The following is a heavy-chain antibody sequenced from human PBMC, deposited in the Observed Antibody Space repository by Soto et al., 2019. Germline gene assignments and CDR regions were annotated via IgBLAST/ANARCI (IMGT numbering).Heavy chain of an antibody. CDR3: ARAVGGYCSGGSCYVRWANWFDP. CDR1: GGSISSSNW. V-gene: IGHV4-4*02. J-gene: IGHJ5*02. D-gene: IGHD2-15*01. CDR2: IYHSGST. Sequence: SETLSLTCAVSGGSISSSNWWSWVRQPPGKGLEWIGEIYHSGSTNYNPSLKSRVTISVDKSKNQFSLKLSSVAAADTAVYYCARAVGGYCSGGSCYVRWANWFDPWGQGTLVTVSS.